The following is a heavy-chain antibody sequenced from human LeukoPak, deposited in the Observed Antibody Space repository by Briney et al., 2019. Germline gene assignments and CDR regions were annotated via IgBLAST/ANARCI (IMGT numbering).Heavy chain of an antibody. J-gene: IGHJ6*03. CDR1: GFTFSTFP. Sequence: PGGSLSLSCEASGFTFSTFPMHWVRQTPDKGLEWVAVISDDGRDIYYADSVKGRFTISRDNSKNTLYLQMNSLSPEDTAVVYCARVGRVSIYPSYMDFVAKGTTVTVSS. D-gene: IGHD6-6*01. CDR2: ISDDGRDI. V-gene: IGHV3-30*04. CDR3: ARVGRVSIYPSYMDF.